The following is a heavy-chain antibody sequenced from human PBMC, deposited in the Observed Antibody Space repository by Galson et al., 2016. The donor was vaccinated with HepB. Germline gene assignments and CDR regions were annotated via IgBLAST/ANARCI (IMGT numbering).Heavy chain of an antibody. Sequence: CLRLSCAASGFTFGNYVMHWVRQTPGMGLAWVAVICSDGNEKYYADSVQGRFTLSRDNSKNTLYLQMDSLRLEDTALYYCARDPGTICHGINYHFDLWGQGSLVTVSS. CDR2: ICSDGNEK. D-gene: IGHD1-1*01. V-gene: IGHV3-30-3*01. CDR1: GFTFGNYV. CDR3: ARDPGTICHGINYHFDL. J-gene: IGHJ4*02.